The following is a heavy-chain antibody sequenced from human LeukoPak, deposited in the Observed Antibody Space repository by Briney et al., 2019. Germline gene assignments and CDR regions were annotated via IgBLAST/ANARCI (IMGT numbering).Heavy chain of an antibody. J-gene: IGHJ5*01. Sequence: SVNVSCKASGYTFTGHYVQWVRQPPGQGLEWMESINHNSGDTKYSQKFQGRVTMTRDTSIRKAYMEPTRLRSDDTAVYYCATQRGSYLWGTDFDSSGQGNLVTVSS. CDR3: ATQRGSYLWGTDFDS. V-gene: IGHV1-2*02. CDR1: GYTFTGHY. D-gene: IGHD3-16*01. CDR2: INHNSGDT.